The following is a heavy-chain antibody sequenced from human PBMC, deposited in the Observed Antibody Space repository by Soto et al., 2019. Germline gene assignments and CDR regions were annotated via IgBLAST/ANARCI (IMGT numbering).Heavy chain of an antibody. CDR3: ARAAITYYYDSSGCSAAFDI. V-gene: IGHV3-48*01. Sequence: GGSLRLSCAASGFTFSSYSMNWVRQAPGKGLEWVSYISSSSSTIYYADSVKGRFTISRDNAKNSLYLQMNSLRAEDTAVYYCARAAITYYYDSSGCSAAFDIWGQGTMVTVSS. J-gene: IGHJ3*02. CDR2: ISSSSSTI. CDR1: GFTFSSYS. D-gene: IGHD3-22*01.